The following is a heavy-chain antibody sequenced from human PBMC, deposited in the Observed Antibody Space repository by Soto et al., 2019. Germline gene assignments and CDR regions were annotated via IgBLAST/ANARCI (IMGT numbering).Heavy chain of an antibody. Sequence: EVQLVESGGGLVQPGGSLRLSCAASGFTVSSNYMSWVRQAPGKGLEWVSVIYSGGSTYYADSVKGRFTIARDNSKNTLYLQMNSLRAEDTAVYYCARDIGYCSGGSCPWGQGTLVTVSS. V-gene: IGHV3-66*01. D-gene: IGHD2-15*01. CDR1: GFTVSSNY. J-gene: IGHJ5*02. CDR2: IYSGGST. CDR3: ARDIGYCSGGSCP.